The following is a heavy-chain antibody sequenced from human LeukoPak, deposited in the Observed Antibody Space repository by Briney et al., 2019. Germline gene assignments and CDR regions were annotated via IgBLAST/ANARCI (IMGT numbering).Heavy chain of an antibody. J-gene: IGHJ6*02. CDR3: ARDYRRYYYYYYGMDV. CDR2: IDSSTTRI. Sequence: GGSLRLSCAASGFTFRSFSMNWVRQAPGKGLEWVSAIDSSTTRIYYANSVRGRFTISRDNAKNSLYLQMNSLRAEDTAVYYCARDYRRYYYYYYGMDVWGQGTTVTVSS. V-gene: IGHV3-21*04. CDR1: GFTFRSFS.